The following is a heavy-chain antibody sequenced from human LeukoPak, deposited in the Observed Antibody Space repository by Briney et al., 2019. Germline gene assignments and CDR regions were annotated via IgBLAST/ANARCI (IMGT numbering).Heavy chain of an antibody. CDR2: IKQDGSET. CDR1: GFTFSTYW. V-gene: IGHV3-7*01. J-gene: IGHJ4*02. D-gene: IGHD5-24*01. CDR3: ANGDGFDY. Sequence: GGSLRLSCATSGFTFSTYWMSWVRQAPGKGLEWVANIKQDGSETYYADSVKGRFTIFRDNAKNSLYLQMDSLRVEDTAVYYCANGDGFDYWGQGTPVIVSS.